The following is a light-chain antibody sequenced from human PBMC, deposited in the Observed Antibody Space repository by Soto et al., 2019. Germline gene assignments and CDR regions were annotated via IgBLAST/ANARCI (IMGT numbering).Light chain of an antibody. Sequence: QSVLTQPPSVSEAPRQRVTISCSGGSSNIGGNFVNWYQHLPGTAPKLLIYMNHQRPSGVPDRFSGSKSGASASLAISGLRSEDEADYYCASWDDSLRGWVFGGGTKLTVL. CDR3: ASWDDSLRGWV. V-gene: IGLV1-47*01. CDR2: MNH. J-gene: IGLJ3*02. CDR1: SSNIGGNF.